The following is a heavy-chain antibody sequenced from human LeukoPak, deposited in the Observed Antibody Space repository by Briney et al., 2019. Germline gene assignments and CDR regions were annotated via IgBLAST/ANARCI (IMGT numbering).Heavy chain of an antibody. CDR2: IKQDGSEK. V-gene: IGHV3-7*03. CDR3: ARDKIAGATYFDY. J-gene: IGHJ4*02. D-gene: IGHD1-26*01. Sequence: GGSLRPSCAASGFTFSNYWMSWVRQAPGKGLEWVANIKQDGSEKYYVDSVKGRFTISRDNAKNSLYLQMNSLRAEDTAVYYCARDKIAGATYFDYWGQGSLVTVSS. CDR1: GFTFSNYW.